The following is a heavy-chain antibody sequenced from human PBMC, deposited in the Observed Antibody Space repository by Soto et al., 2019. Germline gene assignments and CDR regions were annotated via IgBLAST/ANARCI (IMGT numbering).Heavy chain of an antibody. V-gene: IGHV4-59*08. CDR1: GGSISSYY. Sequence: QVQLQESGPGLVKPSETLSLTCTVSGGSISSYYWSWIRQPPGKGLEWIGYIYNSGSTNYNPSLKSRLTISVDTSKNQFALKLSSVTAADTAVYYCARGSTGYSSSWYRYWGQGTLVTVSS. CDR2: IYNSGST. CDR3: ARGSTGYSSSWYRY. D-gene: IGHD6-13*01. J-gene: IGHJ4*02.